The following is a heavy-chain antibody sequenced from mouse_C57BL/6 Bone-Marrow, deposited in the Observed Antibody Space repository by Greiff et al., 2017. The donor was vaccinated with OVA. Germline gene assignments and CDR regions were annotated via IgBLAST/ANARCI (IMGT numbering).Heavy chain of an antibody. J-gene: IGHJ1*03. D-gene: IGHD1-1*01. CDR2: IWSGGST. CDR1: GFSLTSYG. CDR3: AKIYYGSSYRYFDV. V-gene: IGHV2-4*01. Sequence: QVQLKESGPGLVQPSQSLSITCTVSGFSLTSYGVHWVRQPPGKGLEWLGVIWSGGSTDYNAAFISRLSISKDNSKSQVFFKMNSLQADDTAIYYCAKIYYGSSYRYFDVWGTGTTVTVSS.